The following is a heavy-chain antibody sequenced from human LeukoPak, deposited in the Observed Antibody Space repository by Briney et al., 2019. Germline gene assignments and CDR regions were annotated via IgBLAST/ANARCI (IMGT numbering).Heavy chain of an antibody. J-gene: IGHJ3*02. CDR2: IRYDGSNK. Sequence: PGGSLRLSCAASGFTFSSYGMHWVRQAPGKGLEWVAFIRYDGSNKYYADSVRGRFIISRDNSKNTVYLQMNSLTGEDTAVYYCAKCSGRVATWDGFDIWGQGTMVTVSS. CDR1: GFTFSSYG. CDR3: AKCSGRVATWDGFDI. D-gene: IGHD5-12*01. V-gene: IGHV3-30*02.